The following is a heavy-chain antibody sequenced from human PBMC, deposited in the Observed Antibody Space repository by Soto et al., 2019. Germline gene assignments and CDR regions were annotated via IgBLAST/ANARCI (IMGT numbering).Heavy chain of an antibody. CDR1: GFTFSSYS. CDR3: ARDAYCSSTSCYPHYYYYMDV. D-gene: IGHD2-2*01. J-gene: IGHJ6*03. V-gene: IGHV3-21*01. CDR2: ISSSSSYI. Sequence: GGSLRLSCAASGFTFSSYSMNWVRQAPGKGLEWVSSISSSSSYIYYADSVKGRFTISRDNAKNSLYLQMNSLRAEDTAVYYCARDAYCSSTSCYPHYYYYMDVWGKGTTVTVSS.